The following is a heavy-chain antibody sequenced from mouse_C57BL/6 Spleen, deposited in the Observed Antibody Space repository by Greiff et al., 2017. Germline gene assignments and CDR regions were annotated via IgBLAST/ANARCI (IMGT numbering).Heavy chain of an antibody. Sequence: VQLQQSGAELVRPGASVKLSCKASGYTFTDYYINWVKQRPGQGLEWIARIYPGSGNTYYNEKFKGKATLTAEKSSSTAYMQLSSLTSEDSAVYYCARDDYARFDYWGQGTTLTVSS. CDR3: ARDDYARFDY. D-gene: IGHD2-4*01. V-gene: IGHV1-76*01. CDR2: IYPGSGNT. J-gene: IGHJ2*01. CDR1: GYTFTDYY.